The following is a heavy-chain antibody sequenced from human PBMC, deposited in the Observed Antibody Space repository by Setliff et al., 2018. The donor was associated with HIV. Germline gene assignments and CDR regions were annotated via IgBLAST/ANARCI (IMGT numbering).Heavy chain of an antibody. CDR1: GGSFSGHY. CDR2: INHSGSI. D-gene: IGHD6-19*01. V-gene: IGHV4-34*01. J-gene: IGHJ6*02. Sequence: SETLSLTCAVYGGSFSGHYWSWIRQSPGKGLEWIGEINHSGSIKYNPSLQSRVTISVDTSKNQFSLKLTSVTAADTAVYYCARVGGQWLSEYYYYGMDVWGQGTTVTVSS. CDR3: ARVGGQWLSEYYYYGMDV.